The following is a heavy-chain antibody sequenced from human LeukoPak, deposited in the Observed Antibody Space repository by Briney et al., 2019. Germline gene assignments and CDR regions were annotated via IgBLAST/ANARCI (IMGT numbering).Heavy chain of an antibody. CDR2: IYYGGST. Sequence: SETLSLTCTVSGDSINNGDYYWGWIRQPPGRGLEWIGYIYYGGSTYYNPSLKSRVTISADTSKNQFSLKLSSVTAADTAVYYCARDRILTGYGPFGLDVWGQGTTVTVSS. CDR3: ARDRILTGYGPFGLDV. CDR1: GDSINNGDYY. J-gene: IGHJ6*02. D-gene: IGHD3-9*01. V-gene: IGHV4-30-4*08.